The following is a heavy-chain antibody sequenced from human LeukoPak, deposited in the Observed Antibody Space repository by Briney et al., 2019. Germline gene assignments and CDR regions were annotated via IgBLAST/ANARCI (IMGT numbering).Heavy chain of an antibody. CDR1: GFTVSSNY. J-gene: IGHJ5*01. CDR3: ARDPAPQGWFDS. V-gene: IGHV3-74*01. Sequence: PGGSLRLSCAASGFTVSSNYMSWVRQAPGKGLVWVSRINSEGSSTTYADSVKGRFTISRDNAKNILYLQMNSLRAEDTAVYHCARDPAPQGWFDSWGQGTLVTVSS. CDR2: INSEGSST.